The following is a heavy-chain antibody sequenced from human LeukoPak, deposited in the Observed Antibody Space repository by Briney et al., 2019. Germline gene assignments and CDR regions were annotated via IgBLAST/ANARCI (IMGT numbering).Heavy chain of an antibody. V-gene: IGHV4-34*01. D-gene: IGHD3-22*01. CDR3: ARARANPGESITMIVVPYGY. CDR1: GGSFSGYY. CDR2: INHSGST. Sequence: SETLSLTCAVYGGSFSGYYWSWIRQPPGKGLEWIGEINHSGSTNYNPSLKSRVTISVDTSKNQFSLKLRSVTAADTAVYYCARARANPGESITMIVVPYGYWGQGTLVTVSS. J-gene: IGHJ4*02.